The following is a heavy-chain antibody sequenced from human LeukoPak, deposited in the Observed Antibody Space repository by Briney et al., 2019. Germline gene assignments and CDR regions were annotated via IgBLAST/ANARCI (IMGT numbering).Heavy chain of an antibody. Sequence: PSQTLSLTCAVSGGSISSGGYSWSWIRQPPGKGLEWIGYIYYSGSTYYNPSLKSRVTISVDTSKNQFSLKLSSVTAADTAVYYCAREGSLEWFTDYYYMDVWGKGTTVTVSS. CDR3: AREGSLEWFTDYYYMDV. D-gene: IGHD3-3*01. CDR1: GGSISSGGYS. CDR2: IYYSGST. J-gene: IGHJ6*03. V-gene: IGHV4-30-4*07.